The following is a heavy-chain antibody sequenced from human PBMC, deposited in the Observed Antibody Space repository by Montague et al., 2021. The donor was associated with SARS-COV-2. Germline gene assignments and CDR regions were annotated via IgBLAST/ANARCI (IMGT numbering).Heavy chain of an antibody. CDR3: ARDFPTGRYYFDF. CDR2: NYTRGRT. Sequence: TLSLTCAFTDAPFIFALSHSTWITPPAGTGLDCLVSNYTRGRTAYSRTLKSRLTISFNTSKNEFSLWLNSLTAADTAVYYCARDFPTGRYYFDFWGQGTTVSVTS. V-gene: IGHV4-61*02. D-gene: IGHD3-10*01. J-gene: IGHJ4*02. CDR1: DAPFIFALSH.